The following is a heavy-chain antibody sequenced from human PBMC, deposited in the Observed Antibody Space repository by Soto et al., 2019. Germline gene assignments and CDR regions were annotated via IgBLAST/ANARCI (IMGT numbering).Heavy chain of an antibody. J-gene: IGHJ4*02. Sequence: SVKVSCKASGGLFSSYAISWFRQSPGQELEWVGGIIPVFGTPYYAQKFQDRVTITADESSNTAYMELTSLTYGDTAMYYCARGGSGYVWFNEFWGQGTLVTVSS. CDR3: ARGGSGYVWFNEF. CDR1: GGLFSSYA. CDR2: IIPVFGTP. D-gene: IGHD3-22*01. V-gene: IGHV1-69*13.